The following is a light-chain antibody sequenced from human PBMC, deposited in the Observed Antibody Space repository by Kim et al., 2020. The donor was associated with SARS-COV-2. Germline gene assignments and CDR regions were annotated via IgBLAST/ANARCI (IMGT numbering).Light chain of an antibody. J-gene: IGKJ4*01. Sequence: EIVMTQSPATLSVSPGERATLSCRASQSVSSNLAWYQQKPGQAPRLLIYGASTRATGIPARFSGSGSGIEFTLTISSLQSEDFAVYYCQQYNNWPAGTFGGGTKVDIK. CDR2: GAS. V-gene: IGKV3-15*01. CDR1: QSVSSN. CDR3: QQYNNWPAGT.